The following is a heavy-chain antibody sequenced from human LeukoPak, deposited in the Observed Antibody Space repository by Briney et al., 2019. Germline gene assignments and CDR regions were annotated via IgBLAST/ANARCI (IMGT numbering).Heavy chain of an antibody. D-gene: IGHD4-17*01. CDR1: GGSISSYY. J-gene: IGHJ4*02. V-gene: IGHV4-59*01. CDR3: ARDRTTSRFDY. CDR2: IYYSGST. Sequence: PSETLSLTCTVSGGSISSYYWSWIRQPPGKGLEWIGYIYYSGSTNYNPSLKSRVTISVDTSKNQFSLKLSSVTAADTAVYYCARDRTTSRFDYWGQGTLVTVSS.